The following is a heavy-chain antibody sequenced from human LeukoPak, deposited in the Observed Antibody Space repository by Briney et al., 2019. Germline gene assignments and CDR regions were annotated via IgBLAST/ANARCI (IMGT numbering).Heavy chain of an antibody. V-gene: IGHV3-23*01. J-gene: IGHJ4*02. CDR1: GFTFSSYA. D-gene: IGHD2-21*02. CDR3: ARGGAYCGGDCSAYFDC. CDR2: ISGSGGST. Sequence: GGSLRLSCAASGFTFSSYAMSWVRQAPGKGLEWVSAISGSGGSTYYADSVKGRFTISRDISKNTLYLQMNSLRAEDTAVYYCARGGAYCGGDCSAYFDCWGQGTLATVSS.